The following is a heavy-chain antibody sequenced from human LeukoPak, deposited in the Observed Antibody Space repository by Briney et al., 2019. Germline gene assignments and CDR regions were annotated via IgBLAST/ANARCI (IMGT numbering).Heavy chain of an antibody. J-gene: IGHJ6*03. CDR3: ARGTLTYYDFWSGSSGDYMDV. CDR2: ISSSSNYI. D-gene: IGHD3-3*01. CDR1: GFTFSSYS. V-gene: IGHV3-21*01. Sequence: SGGSLRLSCAASGFTFSSYSMNWVRQTPGKGLEWVSSISSSSNYIYYADSVKGRFTISRDNAKNSLYLQMNSLRAEDTAVYYCARGTLTYYDFWSGSSGDYMDVWGKGTTVTVSS.